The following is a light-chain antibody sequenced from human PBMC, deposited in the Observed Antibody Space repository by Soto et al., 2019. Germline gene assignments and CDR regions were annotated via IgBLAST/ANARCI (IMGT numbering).Light chain of an antibody. CDR2: EVS. CDR1: NSDVGGYDY. Sequence: QSVLTQPASVSGSPGQSITISCTGTNSDVGGYDYVSWYQQHPGKAPKLMIYEVSNRPSGVSTRFSASKSGNTASLTISGLQAEDEADYYCTSYSSSSTLGLFGTGTKVTVL. J-gene: IGLJ1*01. CDR3: TSYSSSSTLGL. V-gene: IGLV2-14*01.